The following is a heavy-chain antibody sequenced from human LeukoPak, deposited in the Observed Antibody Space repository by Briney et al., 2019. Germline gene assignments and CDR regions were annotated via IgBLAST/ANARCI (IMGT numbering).Heavy chain of an antibody. V-gene: IGHV3-21*01. CDR3: AELGITMIGGV. CDR1: GFTFSSYN. D-gene: IGHD3-10*02. J-gene: IGHJ6*04. CDR2: ITSSSDYI. Sequence: GGSLRLSCAASGFTFSSYNINWVRQAPGKGLEWVSFITSSSDYIYYADSVKGRFTISRDNAKNSLYLQMNSLRAEDTAVYYCAELGITMIGGVWGKGTTVTISS.